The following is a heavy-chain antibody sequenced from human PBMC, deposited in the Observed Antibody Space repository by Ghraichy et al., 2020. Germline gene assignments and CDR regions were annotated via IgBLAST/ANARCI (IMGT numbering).Heavy chain of an antibody. J-gene: IGHJ4*02. V-gene: IGHV4-34*01. Sequence: TPSLTCAVYGGSFSGYYWSWIRQPPGKGLEWIGEINHSGSTNYNPSLKSRVTISVDTSKNQFSLKLSSVTAADTAVYYCARGYYDSSGYYPPGVYFDYWGQGTLVTVSS. CDR3: ARGYYDSSGYYPPGVYFDY. CDR1: GGSFSGYY. D-gene: IGHD3-22*01. CDR2: INHSGST.